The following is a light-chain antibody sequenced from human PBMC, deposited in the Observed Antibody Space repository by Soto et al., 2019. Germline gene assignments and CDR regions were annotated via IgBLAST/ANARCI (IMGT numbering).Light chain of an antibody. J-gene: IGLJ3*02. Sequence: QSALTQPASVSGSPGQSITISCTGTSSDVGGYDFVSWYQHRPGKAPKLIIYDVSNRPSGVSNRFSGSKSGNTASLTISGLQAEDEADYYCTSYTRSDIGVFGGGTKLTVL. CDR1: SSDVGGYDF. CDR2: DVS. CDR3: TSYTRSDIGV. V-gene: IGLV2-14*03.